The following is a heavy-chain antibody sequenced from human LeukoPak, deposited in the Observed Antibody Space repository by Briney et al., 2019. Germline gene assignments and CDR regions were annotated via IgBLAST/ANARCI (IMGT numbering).Heavy chain of an antibody. V-gene: IGHV1-58*02. Sequence: SVKVSCKASGFTFTSSAMQWVRQARGQRLEWIGWIVVGSGNTNYAQKFQERVTITRDMSTSTAYMELSSLRSEDTAVYYCAVYGSGCDENDYWGQGTLVTVSS. J-gene: IGHJ4*02. D-gene: IGHD3-10*01. CDR1: GFTFTSSA. CDR2: IVVGSGNT. CDR3: AVYGSGCDENDY.